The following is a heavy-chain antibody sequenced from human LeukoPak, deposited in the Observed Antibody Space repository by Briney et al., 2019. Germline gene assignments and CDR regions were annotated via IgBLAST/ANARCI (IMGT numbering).Heavy chain of an antibody. Sequence: GGSLRLSCAASGFTVSSNYMSWVRQAPGLGLEWVSVIYSGGSTYYADSVKGRFTISRDNSKSTLYLQMNSLRAEDTAVYYRGRNGGYDSEYFYGMDVWGQGTTVTVSS. D-gene: IGHD5-12*01. V-gene: IGHV3-53*01. CDR3: GRNGGYDSEYFYGMDV. CDR2: IYSGGST. J-gene: IGHJ6*02. CDR1: GFTVSSNY.